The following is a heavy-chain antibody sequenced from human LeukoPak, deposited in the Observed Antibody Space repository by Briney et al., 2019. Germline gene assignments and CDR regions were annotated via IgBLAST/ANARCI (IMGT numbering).Heavy chain of an antibody. Sequence: GGSLRLSCAASGFTFNNYAMSWVRQAPGQGLEWVASIKQDGSERYYVDSVKGRFTISRDNAKNSLFLQLSSLRVEDTAVYYCARGSMHVYHLYTDYWGQGTLVTVSS. CDR2: IKQDGSER. CDR1: GFTFNNYA. J-gene: IGHJ4*02. CDR3: ARGSMHVYHLYTDY. V-gene: IGHV3-7*01. D-gene: IGHD3-16*01.